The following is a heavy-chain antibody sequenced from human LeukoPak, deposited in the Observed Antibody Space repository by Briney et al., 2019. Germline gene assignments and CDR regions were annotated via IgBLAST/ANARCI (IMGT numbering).Heavy chain of an antibody. CDR1: GYTFTSYD. D-gene: IGHD3-22*01. CDR2: INPNSGGT. Sequence: ASVKVSCKASGYTFTSYDINWVRQATGQGLEWMGRINPNSGGTNYAQKFQGRVTMTRDTSISTAYMELSRLRSDDTAVYYCARDDDGSGYYGGYYYGMDVWGQGTTVTVSS. J-gene: IGHJ6*02. V-gene: IGHV1-2*06. CDR3: ARDDDGSGYYGGYYYGMDV.